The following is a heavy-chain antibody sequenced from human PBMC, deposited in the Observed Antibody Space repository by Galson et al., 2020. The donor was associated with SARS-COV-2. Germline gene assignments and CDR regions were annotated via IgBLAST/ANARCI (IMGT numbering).Heavy chain of an antibody. CDR3: ARSFSGWYNYGMDV. D-gene: IGHD6-19*01. CDR1: GFTVSDKY. CDR2: TYSGGYT. J-gene: IGHJ6*02. Sequence: GGSLRLSCAASGFTVSDKYMAWVRQAPGKGLEWVSLTYSGGYTFFADSVNGRFTVSRDSSRNTLSLQMSSLRAEDTALYYCARSFSGWYNYGMDVWGQGTTVTVSS. V-gene: IGHV3-66*01.